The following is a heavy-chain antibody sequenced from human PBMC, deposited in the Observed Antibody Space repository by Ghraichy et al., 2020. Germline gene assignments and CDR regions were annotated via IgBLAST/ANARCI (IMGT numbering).Heavy chain of an antibody. CDR3: ARSPYCGSNCYSPENFQV. Sequence: SETLSLTCTVSGDSIGRSSYYWGWIRQPPGKGLEWIGSVHSSGTTYYNPSLKSRVTTFADTSKNEVSLDLTSVTAADTALYFCARSPYCGSNCYSPENFQVWGQGTLVIVSS. CDR2: VHSSGTT. CDR1: GDSIGRSSYY. J-gene: IGHJ1*01. V-gene: IGHV4-39*01. D-gene: IGHD2-21*02.